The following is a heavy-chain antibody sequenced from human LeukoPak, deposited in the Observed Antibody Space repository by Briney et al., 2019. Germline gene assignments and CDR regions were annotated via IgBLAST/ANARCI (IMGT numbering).Heavy chain of an antibody. CDR2: IYSGGST. D-gene: IGHD6-13*01. V-gene: IGHV3-66*01. CDR3: SRGSRSWHVSGGYFDY. CDR1: GFTFSTFW. J-gene: IGHJ4*02. Sequence: GGSLRLSCAASGFTFSTFWMSWVRQAPGKGLEWVSVIYSGGSTYYADSVKGRFTISRDNSKNTLYLQMNSLRAEDTAVYYCSRGSRSWHVSGGYFDYWGQGTLVTVSS.